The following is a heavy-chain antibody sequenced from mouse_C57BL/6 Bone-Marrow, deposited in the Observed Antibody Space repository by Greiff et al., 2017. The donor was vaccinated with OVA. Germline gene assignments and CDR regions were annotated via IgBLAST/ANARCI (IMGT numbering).Heavy chain of an antibody. CDR1: GYTFTSYW. J-gene: IGHJ2*01. CDR3: TRIGLRGNYLYYFDY. Sequence: EVQLQQSGTVLARPGASVKMSCKTSGYTFTSYWMHWVKQRPGPGLEWIGAIYPGNSDTSYNQKFKGKAKLTAVTSASTAYMELSSLTNEDSAVYYCTRIGLRGNYLYYFDYGGKGTTLTVSS. V-gene: IGHV1-5*01. D-gene: IGHD2-1*01. CDR2: IYPGNSDT.